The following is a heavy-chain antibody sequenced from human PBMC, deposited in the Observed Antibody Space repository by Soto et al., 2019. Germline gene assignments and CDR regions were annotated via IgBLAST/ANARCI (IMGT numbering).Heavy chain of an antibody. CDR1: GFTFSSYS. D-gene: IGHD6-13*01. CDR3: ARDPIKAAAGYYYYYMDV. V-gene: IGHV3-21*01. CDR2: ISSSSSYI. Sequence: GGSLRLSCAASGFTFSSYSMNWVRQAPGKGLEWVSSISSSSSYIYYADSVKVRFTISRDNAKNSLYLQMNGLRAEDTAVYYCARDPIKAAAGYYYYYMDVWGKGTTVTVSS. J-gene: IGHJ6*03.